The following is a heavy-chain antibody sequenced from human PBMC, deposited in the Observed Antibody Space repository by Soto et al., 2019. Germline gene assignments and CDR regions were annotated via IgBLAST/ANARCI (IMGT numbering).Heavy chain of an antibody. D-gene: IGHD3-3*02. CDR2: IKHDGPET. V-gene: IGHV3-7*03. J-gene: IGHJ4*02. Sequence: VQLVESGGDLVQPGGSLRLSCAAPGFTFRHYWMSWVRQAPGQGLEWVANIKHDGPETHYGDSVKGRFTISRDTAKNSLYLQMNSLRAEDTAVYYCARAPHFCSTYFDSWGQGTLVTVSS. CDR3: ARAPHFCSTYFDS. CDR1: GFTFRHYW.